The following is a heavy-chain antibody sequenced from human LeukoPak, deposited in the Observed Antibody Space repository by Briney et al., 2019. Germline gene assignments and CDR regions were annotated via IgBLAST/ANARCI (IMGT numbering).Heavy chain of an antibody. CDR2: INSGGSSK. Sequence: GGSLRLSCAASGFTLSVNCMHWVPDAPGKGRVWVSHINSGGSSKSDADSEKGRFTICRDNAKNSLYLKMNSLRAEDTAVYYCARDQRYCSSSSCPWEPFDYWGQGTLVTVSS. J-gene: IGHJ4*02. CDR1: GFTLSVNC. V-gene: IGHV3-74*01. CDR3: ARDQRYCSSSSCPWEPFDY. D-gene: IGHD2-2*01.